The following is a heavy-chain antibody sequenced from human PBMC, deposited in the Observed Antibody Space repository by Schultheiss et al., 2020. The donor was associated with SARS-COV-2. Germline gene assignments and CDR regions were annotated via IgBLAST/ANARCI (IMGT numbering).Heavy chain of an antibody. CDR1: GGSTSSYY. Sequence: SQTLSLTCPVSGGSTSSYYWSWIRQPPGKGLEWIGHIYYSGGTKYNPSLRSRVTISVDTSKNQFSLNLSSVTAADTAVYYCARRPPYCSSTSCSPNWHFDLWGRGTLVTVSS. J-gene: IGHJ2*01. D-gene: IGHD2-2*01. CDR3: ARRPPYCSSTSCSPNWHFDL. V-gene: IGHV4-59*08. CDR2: IYYSGGT.